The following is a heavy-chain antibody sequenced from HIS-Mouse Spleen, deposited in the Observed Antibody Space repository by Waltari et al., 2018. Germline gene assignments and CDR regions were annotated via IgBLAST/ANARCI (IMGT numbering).Heavy chain of an antibody. CDR3: ARVKT. J-gene: IGHJ5*02. CDR1: GYSISSGYY. CDR2: IYHSGST. V-gene: IGHV4-38-2*02. Sequence: QVQLQESGPGLVKPSETLSLTCTVSGYSISSGYYWGWIRKPPGKGLEWIGSIYHSGSTYYNPSLKSRVTISVDTSKNQFSLKLSSVTAADTAVYYCARVKTWGQGTLVTVSS.